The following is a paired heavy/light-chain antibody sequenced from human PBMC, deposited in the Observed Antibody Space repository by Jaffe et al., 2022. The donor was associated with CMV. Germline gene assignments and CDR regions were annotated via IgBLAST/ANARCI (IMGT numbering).Heavy chain of an antibody. CDR2: IYWDDDK. CDR3: AQMITHYDVMTVETYWYFGF. D-gene: IGHD3-9*01. Sequence: QITLKESGPALVKPTQTLTLTCTVSGFSLDTSGVGVAWIRQPPGEALEWLAVIYWDDDKHYRPSLKSRLIISRDTSKNQVVLTMTNMDPVDTGTYFCAQMITHYDVMTVETYWYFGFWGRGTLVSVSA. CDR1: GFSLDTSGVG. J-gene: IGHJ2*01. V-gene: IGHV2-5*02.
Light chain of an antibody. Sequence: QSALTQPRSVSGSPGQSVTISCTGTGNDVGRYNYVSWYQQLPGKAPKVMIYDVSRRPSGVPDRFSGSKSDNTASLTISGLQTEDEADYYCCSLAGSNTYVFGSGTTVTVL. CDR1: GNDVGRYNY. V-gene: IGLV2-11*02. CDR2: DVS. J-gene: IGLJ1*01. CDR3: CSLAGSNTYV.